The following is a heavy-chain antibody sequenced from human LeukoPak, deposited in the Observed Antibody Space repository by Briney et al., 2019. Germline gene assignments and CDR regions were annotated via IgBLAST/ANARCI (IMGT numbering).Heavy chain of an antibody. V-gene: IGHV3-53*01. D-gene: IGHD1-26*01. J-gene: IGHJ6*02. CDR3: ARDSGSLYGMDV. CDR2: IYSGGST. Sequence: PGGSLRLSCAASGFTVSSNYMSWVRQAPGKGLEWVSVIYSGGSTYYADSVKGRFTISRDNSKNTLYLQMNSLRAGDTAVYYCARDSGSLYGMDVWGQGTTVTVSS. CDR1: GFTVSSNY.